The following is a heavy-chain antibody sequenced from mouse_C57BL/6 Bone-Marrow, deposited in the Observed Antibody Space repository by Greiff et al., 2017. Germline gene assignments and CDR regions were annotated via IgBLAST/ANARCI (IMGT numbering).Heavy chain of an antibody. CDR2: ILPGRGST. CDR1: GYTFTGYW. CDR3: AKNYSNYGFAY. D-gene: IGHD2-5*01. Sequence: VQLQQSGAELMKPGASVKLSCKATGYTFTGYWIAWVKQRPGHGLEWIGEILPGRGSTNYNEKFKGKATFTADTSSNTAYMQLSSLTTEDSAIYDCAKNYSNYGFAYWGQGTLVTVSA. J-gene: IGHJ3*01. V-gene: IGHV1-9*01.